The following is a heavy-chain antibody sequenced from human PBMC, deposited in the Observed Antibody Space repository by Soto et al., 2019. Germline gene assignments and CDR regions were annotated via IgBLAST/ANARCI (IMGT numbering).Heavy chain of an antibody. Sequence: SVKVSCKASGFTFTSSAVQWVRQARGQRLEWIGWIVVGSGNTNYAQKFQERVTITRDMSTSTAYMELSSLRSEDTAVYYCAAPSDTARVGFGYYYYGMDVWG. CDR1: GFTFTSSA. CDR3: AAPSDTARVGFGYYYYGMDV. V-gene: IGHV1-58*01. D-gene: IGHD5-18*01. CDR2: IVVGSGNT. J-gene: IGHJ6*02.